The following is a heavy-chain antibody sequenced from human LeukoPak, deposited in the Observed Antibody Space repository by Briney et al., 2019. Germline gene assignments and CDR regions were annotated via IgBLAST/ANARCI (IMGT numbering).Heavy chain of an antibody. J-gene: IGHJ6*03. D-gene: IGHD3-16*01. CDR3: AKGSSWGTVYHMDV. CDR2: ITWNSGTI. V-gene: IGHV3-9*03. Sequence: PGGSLRLSCAASGFTFSNYGMHWVRQPPGKGLEWVSGITWNSGTIGYADSVKGRFTISRDNVKNSLYLQMNSLRAEDMTLYYCAKGSSWGTVYHMDVWGKGTTVTVSS. CDR1: GFTFSNYG.